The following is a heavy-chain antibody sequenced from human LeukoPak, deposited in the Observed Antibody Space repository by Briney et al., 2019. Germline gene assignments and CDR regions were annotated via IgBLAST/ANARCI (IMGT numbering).Heavy chain of an antibody. V-gene: IGHV3-23*01. CDR2: ISNNGGYT. CDR3: AKQLGYCSDGSCYFPY. CDR1: GLTVTNAW. Sequence: QTGGSLRLSCAASGLTVTNAWMNWVRQAPGKGLEWVSAISNNGGYTYYADSVQGRFTISGDNSKSTLCLQMNSLRAEDTAVYYCAKQLGYCSDGSCYFPYWGQGTLVTVSS. J-gene: IGHJ4*02. D-gene: IGHD2-15*01.